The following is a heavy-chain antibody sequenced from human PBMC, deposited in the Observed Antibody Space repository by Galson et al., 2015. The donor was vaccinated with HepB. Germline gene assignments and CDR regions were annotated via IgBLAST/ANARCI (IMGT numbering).Heavy chain of an antibody. J-gene: IGHJ4*02. CDR3: AKGGSHAFWSGYYSDY. CDR2: VSGSGGST. D-gene: IGHD3-3*01. V-gene: IGHV3-23*01. CDR1: GFMFSTYA. Sequence: SLRLSCAASGFMFSTYAMSWVRQAPGKGLEWVSAVSGSGGSTHYADSVKGRFIISRDNSKNTLFLQMNSLRAEDTAVYYCAKGGSHAFWSGYYSDYWGQGILVTVSS.